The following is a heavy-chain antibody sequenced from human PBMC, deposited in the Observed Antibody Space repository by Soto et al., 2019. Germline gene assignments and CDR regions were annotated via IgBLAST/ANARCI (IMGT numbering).Heavy chain of an antibody. CDR1: GYTFTSYG. J-gene: IGHJ6*02. CDR3: ARDSSRGYYDFWSGYYLKGSYYYGMDV. Sequence: GASVKVSCKASGYTFTSYGISWLRHAPGQGLEWMGWISAYNGNTNYAQKLQGRVTMTTDTSTSTAYMELRSLRSDDTAVYYCARDSSRGYYDFWSGYYLKGSYYYGMDVWGQGTTVTVSS. D-gene: IGHD3-3*01. CDR2: ISAYNGNT. V-gene: IGHV1-18*01.